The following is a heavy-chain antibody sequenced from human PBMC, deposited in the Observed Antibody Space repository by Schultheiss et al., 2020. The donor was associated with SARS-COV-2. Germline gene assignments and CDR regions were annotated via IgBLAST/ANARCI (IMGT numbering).Heavy chain of an antibody. D-gene: IGHD3-22*01. CDR1: GFTFSSYD. Sequence: GGSLRLSCAASGFTFSSYDMHWVRQATGKGLEWVSAIGTAGDTYYPGSVKGRFTISRENAKNSLSLQMISLRAEDTAVYYCARDRDRDYYDSSGYYAGWYFDLWGRGTLVTVSS. CDR2: IGTAGDT. J-gene: IGHJ2*01. CDR3: ARDRDRDYYDSSGYYAGWYFDL. V-gene: IGHV3-13*01.